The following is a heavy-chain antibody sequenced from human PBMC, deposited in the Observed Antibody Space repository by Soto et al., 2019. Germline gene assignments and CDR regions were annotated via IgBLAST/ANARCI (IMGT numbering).Heavy chain of an antibody. CDR3: ARDHPHSYGVYYYYGMDV. V-gene: IGHV4-59*01. Sequence: PSETLSLTCTVSGGSIRNYYWSWIRQPPGKGLEWIGYVYSSGSTHYNPSLQSRVTISADTSKNQVSLKVNSVTAADTAVYYCARDHPHSYGVYYYYGMDVWGQGTTVTVSS. CDR2: VYSSGST. D-gene: IGHD5-18*01. J-gene: IGHJ6*02. CDR1: GGSIRNYY.